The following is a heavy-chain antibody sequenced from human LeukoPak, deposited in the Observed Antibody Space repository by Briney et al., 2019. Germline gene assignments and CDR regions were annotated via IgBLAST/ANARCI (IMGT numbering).Heavy chain of an antibody. D-gene: IGHD4-23*01. V-gene: IGHV4-34*01. CDR2: IRHSGSS. Sequence: PSETLSLTCAVYNGSLSGYYWSWIRQPPGKGLEWIGEIRHSGSSNYNPSLKSRVTISVDTSKNQFSLKLSSVTAADTAVYYCARDLMLNDYGGFTPFDFWGQGTMVTVSS. CDR1: NGSLSGYY. CDR3: ARDLMLNDYGGFTPFDF. J-gene: IGHJ3*01.